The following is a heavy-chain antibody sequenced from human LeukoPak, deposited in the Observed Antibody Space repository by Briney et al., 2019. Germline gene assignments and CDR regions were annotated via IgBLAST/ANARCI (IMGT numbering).Heavy chain of an antibody. D-gene: IGHD5-12*01. CDR2: ISYDGSNK. V-gene: IGHV3-30-3*01. CDR1: GFTFSSYA. CDR3: AKDTSGDGTFSDY. Sequence: QPGGCLRLSCAASGFTFSSYAMHWVRQAPGKGLEWVAVISYDGSNKYYADSVKGRFTISRGNAKNSLYLQMNSLRAEDTALYYCAKDTSGDGTFSDYWGQGTLVTVSS. J-gene: IGHJ4*02.